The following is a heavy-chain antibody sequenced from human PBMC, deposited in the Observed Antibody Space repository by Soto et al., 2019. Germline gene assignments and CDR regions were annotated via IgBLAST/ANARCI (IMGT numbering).Heavy chain of an antibody. V-gene: IGHV3-30*18. CDR3: AKELRGSYCCDLDV. J-gene: IGHJ6*03. CDR2: ISYDGSNK. CDR1: GFTFSSYG. Sequence: QVQLVESGGGVVQPGRSLRLSCAASGFTFSSYGMHWVRQAPGKGLEWVAVISYDGSNKYYADSVKGRFTISRDNSKNTLYLQMNSLRAEDTAVYYCAKELRGSYCCDLDVWGKGTTVTVSS. D-gene: IGHD1-26*01.